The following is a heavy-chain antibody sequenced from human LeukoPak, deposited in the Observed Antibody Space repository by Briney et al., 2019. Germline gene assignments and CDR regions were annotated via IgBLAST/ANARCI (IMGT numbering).Heavy chain of an antibody. D-gene: IGHD1-26*01. Sequence: ASVKVSCKASGYTFTSYYMHWVRQAPGQGLEWMGIINPSGGSTSYAQKFQGRVTMTRDMSTSTVYMELSSLRSEDTAVYYCARARYSGSYWDYYYYMDVWDKGTTVTISS. J-gene: IGHJ6*03. CDR2: INPSGGST. CDR1: GYTFTSYY. V-gene: IGHV1-46*01. CDR3: ARARYSGSYWDYYYYMDV.